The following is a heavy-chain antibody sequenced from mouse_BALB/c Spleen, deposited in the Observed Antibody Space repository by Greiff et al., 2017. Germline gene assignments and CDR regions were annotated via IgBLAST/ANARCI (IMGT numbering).Heavy chain of an antibody. CDR3: AREDYGSSYEMDY. V-gene: IGHV5-6-5*01. CDR2: ISSGGST. D-gene: IGHD1-1*01. Sequence: EVQGVESGGGLVKPGGSLKLSCAASGFTFSSYAMSWVRQTPEKRLEWVASISSGGSTYYPDSVKGRFTISRDNARNILYLQMSSLRSEDTAMYYCAREDYGSSYEMDYWGQGTSVTVSS. CDR1: GFTFSSYA. J-gene: IGHJ4*01.